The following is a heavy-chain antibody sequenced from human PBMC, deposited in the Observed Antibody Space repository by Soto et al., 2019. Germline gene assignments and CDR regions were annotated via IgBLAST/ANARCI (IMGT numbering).Heavy chain of an antibody. CDR1: GFTFSSYA. CDR2: ISYDGSNK. V-gene: IGHV3-30-3*01. Sequence: QVQLVESGGGVVQPGRSLRLSCAASGFTFSSYAMHWVRQAPGKGLEWVAVISYDGSNKYYADSVKGRFTISRDNSKSTLYLQMNSLRAEDTAVYYCARDRPQFGESAPDYWGQGTLVTVSS. J-gene: IGHJ4*02. CDR3: ARDRPQFGESAPDY. D-gene: IGHD3-10*01.